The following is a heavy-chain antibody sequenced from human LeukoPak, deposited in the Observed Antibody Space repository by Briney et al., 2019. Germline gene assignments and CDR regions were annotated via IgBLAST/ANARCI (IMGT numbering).Heavy chain of an antibody. D-gene: IGHD3-10*01. CDR2: IYHSGST. CDR3: ARVGGSMVRGAIIPSYIDY. CDR1: GYSISSGYY. J-gene: IGHJ4*02. V-gene: IGHV4-38-2*01. Sequence: SETLSLACAVSGYSISSGYYWGWIRQPPGKGLEWIGNIYHSGSTYYNPSLKSRVTISADTSKNQFSLKLTSVTAADTAVYYCARVGGSMVRGAIIPSYIDYWGQGTLVTVSS.